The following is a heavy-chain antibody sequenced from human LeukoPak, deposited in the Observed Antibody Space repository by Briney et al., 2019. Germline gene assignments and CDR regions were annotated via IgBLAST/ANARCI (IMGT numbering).Heavy chain of an antibody. CDR3: ARGIAARNWFDP. V-gene: IGHV4-34*01. D-gene: IGHD6-13*01. J-gene: IGHJ5*02. CDR1: GFTFSSYS. CDR2: INHSGST. Sequence: PGGSLRLSCAASGFTFSSYSMNWVRQPPGKGLEWIGEINHSGSTNYNPSLKSRVTISVDTSKNQFSLKLSSVTAADTAVYYCARGIAARNWFDPWGQGTLVTVSS.